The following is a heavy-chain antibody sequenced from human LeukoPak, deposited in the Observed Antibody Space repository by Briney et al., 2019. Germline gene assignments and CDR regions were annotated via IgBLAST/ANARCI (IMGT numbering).Heavy chain of an antibody. V-gene: IGHV3-15*01. Sequence: GGSLRLSCAASGFTFSNAWMSWVRQAPGKGLEWVGRINSKTDGGTTDYAGPVRCRFTISRDDSKNTLYLQMNSLKTEDTAVYFCTTSVYNFFDYWGQGTLVTVSS. D-gene: IGHD1-20*01. CDR2: INSKTDGGTT. CDR3: TTSVYNFFDY. J-gene: IGHJ4*02. CDR1: GFTFSNAW.